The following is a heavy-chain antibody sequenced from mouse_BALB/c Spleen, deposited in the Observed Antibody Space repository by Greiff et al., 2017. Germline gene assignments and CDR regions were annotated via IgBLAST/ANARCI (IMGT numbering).Heavy chain of an antibody. D-gene: IGHD2-4*01. CDR2: ISYDGSN. CDR1: GYSITSGYY. CDR3: ARIMITTAMDY. Sequence: DVKLQESGPGLVKPSQSLSLTCSVTGYSITSGYYWNWIRQFPGNKLEWMGYISYDGSNNYNPSLKNRISITRDTSKNQFFLKLNSVTTEDTATYYCARIMITTAMDYWGQGTSVTVSS. J-gene: IGHJ4*01. V-gene: IGHV3-6*02.